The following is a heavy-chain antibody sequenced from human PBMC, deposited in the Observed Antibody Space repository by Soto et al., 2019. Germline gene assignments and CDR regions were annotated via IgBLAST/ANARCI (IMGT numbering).Heavy chain of an antibody. D-gene: IGHD2-2*02. CDR2: VYHTGST. Sequence: QLQESGPGLIKTSETLSLTCAVSGASITRTDWCSWVRQSPGKGLEWIGEVYHTGSTSYDPPFKSRVTMSGDISTSLFSLSPTPATAADPSFYYCESHIPGSSTLAYWGQGTLVTVSS. CDR1: GASITRTDW. CDR3: ESHIPGSSTLAY. V-gene: IGHV4-4*02. J-gene: IGHJ4*02.